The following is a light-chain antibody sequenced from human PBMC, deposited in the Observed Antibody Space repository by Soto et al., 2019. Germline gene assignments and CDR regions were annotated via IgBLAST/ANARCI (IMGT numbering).Light chain of an antibody. CDR3: QQRTNWPPT. V-gene: IGKV3-11*01. CDR2: AAY. CDR1: QSISNY. J-gene: IGKJ2*01. Sequence: EVVLTQSPATLSLSPGERATLSCRASQSISNYLTWYQQKPGQAPRLLIYAAYNRATGIPARFSGSGYRTDFTLTISSLDPEDFAVYYCQQRTNWPPTFGQGTKLQI.